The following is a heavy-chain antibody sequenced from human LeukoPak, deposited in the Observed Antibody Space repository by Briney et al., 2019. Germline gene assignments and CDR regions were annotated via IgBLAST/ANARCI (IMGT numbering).Heavy chain of an antibody. J-gene: IGHJ4*02. V-gene: IGHV3-23*01. CDR1: GFTFSSYA. CDR3: TKAVTVVVVAATQDY. CDR2: ISGSGGST. D-gene: IGHD2-15*01. Sequence: GGSLRLSCAASGFTFSSYAMSWVRQAPGKGLEWVSAISGSGGSTYYADSVKGRFTISRDNSKNTLYLQMNSLRAEDTAVYYCTKAVTVVVVAATQDYWGQGTLVTVSS.